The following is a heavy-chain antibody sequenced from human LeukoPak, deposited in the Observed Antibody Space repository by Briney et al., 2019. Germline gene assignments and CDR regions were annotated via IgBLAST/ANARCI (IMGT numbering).Heavy chain of an antibody. J-gene: IGHJ3*02. Sequence: SETLSLTCTVSGGSISSYYWSWIRQPAGKGLEWIGYIYHSGSTNYNPSLKSRVTISVDTSKNQFSLKLSSVTAADTAVYYCARERWLQPGAFDIWGQGTMVNVSS. CDR3: ARERWLQPGAFDI. CDR2: IYHSGST. V-gene: IGHV4-59*01. CDR1: GGSISSYY. D-gene: IGHD5-24*01.